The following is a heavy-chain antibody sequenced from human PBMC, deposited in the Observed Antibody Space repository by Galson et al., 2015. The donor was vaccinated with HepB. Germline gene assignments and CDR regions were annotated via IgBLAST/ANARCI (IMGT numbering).Heavy chain of an antibody. V-gene: IGHV3-74*01. CDR2: LHSDGTGT. D-gene: IGHD5-12*01. CDR1: GFTLSSYW. J-gene: IGHJ4*02. Sequence: SLRLSCAASGFTLSSYWMHWVRQAPGKGLVWVSRLHSDGTGTTYGDSVKGRFAISRDNAKATLYLQMNSLGAEDTAVYYCARGGKDYSLDHWGQGTLVTVSS. CDR3: ARGGKDYSLDH.